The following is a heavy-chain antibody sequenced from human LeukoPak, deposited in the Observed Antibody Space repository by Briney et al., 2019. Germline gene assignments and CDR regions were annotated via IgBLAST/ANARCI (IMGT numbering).Heavy chain of an antibody. CDR2: IYRGGST. V-gene: IGHV3-53*01. CDR1: GFIVSDNY. Sequence: GGSLRLSCATSGFIVSDNYMTWVRQAPGKGLEWVSVIYRGGSTYYAESVKGRFTISRDNSKNMVYLQMYSLGVEDTAVYYCARGGGYGSGNHYRGGAFDIWGQGTMVTVSS. J-gene: IGHJ3*02. CDR3: ARGGGYGSGNHYRGGAFDI. D-gene: IGHD3-10*01.